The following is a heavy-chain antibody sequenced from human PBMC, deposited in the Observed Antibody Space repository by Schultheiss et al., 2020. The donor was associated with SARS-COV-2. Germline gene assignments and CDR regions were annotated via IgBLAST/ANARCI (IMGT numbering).Heavy chain of an antibody. CDR1: GFIVSSNY. CDR2: ISSAGKV. J-gene: IGHJ4*02. Sequence: GGSLRLSCAASGFIVSSNYMTWVRQAPRKGLEWVSLISSAGKVYYADSVKGRFTISRDNSKSTLHLQMNTIGLEDTAVYYCARDRQSEILTWFDYWGQGTLVTVSS. D-gene: IGHD3-9*01. V-gene: IGHV3-53*05. CDR3: ARDRQSEILTWFDY.